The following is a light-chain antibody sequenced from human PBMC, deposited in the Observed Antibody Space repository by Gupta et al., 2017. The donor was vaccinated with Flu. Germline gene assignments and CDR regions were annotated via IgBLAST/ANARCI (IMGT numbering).Light chain of an antibody. CDR1: QGLVYSDGNTY. CDR3: MQGAHWPWT. V-gene: IGKV2-30*01. J-gene: IGKJ1*01. Sequence: DVVMTQSPLSLSVTLGQPASISCRSSQGLVYSDGNTYLHWFQQRPGQTPRRLIHLVSYRDSGVPDRFSGSGSGTDFTLKISRVEAEDVGIYFCMQGAHWPWTFGQVTKVEVK. CDR2: LVS.